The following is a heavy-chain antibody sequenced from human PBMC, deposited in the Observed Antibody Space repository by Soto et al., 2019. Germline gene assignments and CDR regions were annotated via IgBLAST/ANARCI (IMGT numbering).Heavy chain of an antibody. J-gene: IGHJ2*01. D-gene: IGHD2-15*01. CDR1: GDSISSRGYY. V-gene: IGHV4-31*03. CDR3: ARFVRGISGHRYFDL. Sequence: QVQLQESGPGLVKPSQTLSLTCTVSGDSISSRGYYWTWIRQHPGKGLEWIGYMYYSGSTDYNPSLKSRVTISGDTSKHQISLKLSSVTAADTAMYYCARFVRGISGHRYFDLWGRGTLVTISS. CDR2: MYYSGST.